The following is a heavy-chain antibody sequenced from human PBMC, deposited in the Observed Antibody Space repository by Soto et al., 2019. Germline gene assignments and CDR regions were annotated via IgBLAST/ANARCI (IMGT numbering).Heavy chain of an antibody. CDR3: AKDRRRLGDIVVVPAAMPGRYYYYYMDV. CDR1: GFTFSSYG. V-gene: IGHV3-30*18. CDR2: ISYDGSNK. D-gene: IGHD2-2*01. Sequence: GGSLRLSCAASGFTFSSYGMHWVRQAPGKGLEWVAVISYDGSNKYYADSVKGRFTISRANSKNTLYLQMNSLRAEDTAVYYCAKDRRRLGDIVVVPAAMPGRYYYYYMDVWGKGTTVTVSS. J-gene: IGHJ6*03.